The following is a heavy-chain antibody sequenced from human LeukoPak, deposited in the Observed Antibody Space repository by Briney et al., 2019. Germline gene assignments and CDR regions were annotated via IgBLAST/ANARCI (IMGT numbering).Heavy chain of an antibody. CDR2: IYYSGST. Sequence: SETLSLTCTVSGGSISSYYWSWIRQPPGKGLEWIGYIYYSGSTNYNPSLKSRVTISVDTSKNQFSLKLSSVTAADTAVYYCARERVVPDYWGQGTLVTVSS. CDR3: ARERVVPDY. CDR1: GGSISSYY. D-gene: IGHD3-3*01. V-gene: IGHV4-59*01. J-gene: IGHJ4*02.